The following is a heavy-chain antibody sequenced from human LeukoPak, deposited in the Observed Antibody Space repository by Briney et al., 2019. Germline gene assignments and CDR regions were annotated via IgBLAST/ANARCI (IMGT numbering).Heavy chain of an antibody. CDR3: ARVKNGYSSGWYGWHGYFDY. D-gene: IGHD6-19*01. V-gene: IGHV4-30-4*01. CDR2: IYYSGST. Sequence: ASETLSLTCTVSGGSISSGDYYGGWIPQPPGKGLEWIGYIYYSGSTYYNPSLKSRVTISVDTSKNQFSLKLSSVTAADTAVYYCARVKNGYSSGWYGWHGYFDYWGQGTLVTVSS. J-gene: IGHJ4*02. CDR1: GGSISSGDYY.